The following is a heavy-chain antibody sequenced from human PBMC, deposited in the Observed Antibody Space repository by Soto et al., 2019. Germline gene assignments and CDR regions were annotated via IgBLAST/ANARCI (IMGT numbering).Heavy chain of an antibody. CDR3: ARHLGITFGGVIAPFDY. J-gene: IGHJ4*02. Sequence: SETLSLTCTVSGVSISSYYWSWIRQPPGKGLEWIGYIYYSGSTNYNPSLKSRVTISVDTSKNQFSLKLSSVTAADTAVYYCARHLGITFGGVIAPFDYWGQGTLVTVSS. V-gene: IGHV4-59*08. CDR1: GVSISSYY. CDR2: IYYSGST. D-gene: IGHD3-16*02.